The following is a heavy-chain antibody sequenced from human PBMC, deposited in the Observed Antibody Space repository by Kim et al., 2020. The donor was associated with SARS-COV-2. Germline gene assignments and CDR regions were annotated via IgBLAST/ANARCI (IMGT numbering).Heavy chain of an antibody. V-gene: IGHV3-7*03. CDR2: IKQDGSEK. D-gene: IGHD3-10*01. CDR3: ARGSELLWFGRQHVSGTPHLRPN. Sequence: GGSLRLSCAASGFTFSSYWMSWVRQAPGKGLEWVANIKQDGSEKYYVDSVKGRFTISRDNAKNSLYLQMNSLRAEDTAVYYCARGSELLWFGRQHVSGTPHLRPNWGQGTLVTVSS. CDR1: GFTFSSYW. J-gene: IGHJ4*02.